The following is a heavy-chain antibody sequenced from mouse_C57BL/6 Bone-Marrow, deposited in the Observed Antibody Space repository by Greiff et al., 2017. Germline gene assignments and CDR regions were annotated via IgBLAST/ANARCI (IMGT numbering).Heavy chain of an antibody. D-gene: IGHD2-1*01. Sequence: DVQLVESGGGLVKPGGSLKLSCAASGFTFSSYTMSWVRQTPEKRLEWVATISGGGGNTYYPDSVKGRFTISRDNAKNTLYLQMSSLRSEDTALYYCARHLLGAMDYWGLGTSVTVSS. CDR1: GFTFSSYT. V-gene: IGHV5-9*01. CDR3: ARHLLGAMDY. J-gene: IGHJ4*01. CDR2: ISGGGGNT.